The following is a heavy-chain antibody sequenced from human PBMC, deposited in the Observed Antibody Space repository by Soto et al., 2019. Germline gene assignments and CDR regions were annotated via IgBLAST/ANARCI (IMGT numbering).Heavy chain of an antibody. Sequence: GSLRLSCAASGFTVSSNYMSWVRQAPGKGLEWVSVIYSGGSTYYADSVKGRFTISRDNSKNTLYLQMNSLRAEDTAVYYCARDIGRGYSYGYYYYYGMDVWGQGTTVTVSS. CDR3: ARDIGRGYSYGYYYYYGMDV. D-gene: IGHD5-18*01. V-gene: IGHV3-53*01. J-gene: IGHJ6*02. CDR1: GFTVSSNY. CDR2: IYSGGST.